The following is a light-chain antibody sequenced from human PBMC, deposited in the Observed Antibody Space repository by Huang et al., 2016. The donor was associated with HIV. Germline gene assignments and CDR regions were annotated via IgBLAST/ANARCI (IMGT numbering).Light chain of an antibody. CDR1: QSVGNW. CDR3: QQYNRFYT. J-gene: IGKJ2*01. Sequence: DIQMTQSPSTLSASVGDRVTITCRASQSVGNWLAWYQQKPGQAPKLLIYTASTVQNGVPSRFSGSGSETEVTLTINSLQPDDFATYYCQQYNRFYTFGQGTRLDIK. V-gene: IGKV1-5*03. CDR2: TAS.